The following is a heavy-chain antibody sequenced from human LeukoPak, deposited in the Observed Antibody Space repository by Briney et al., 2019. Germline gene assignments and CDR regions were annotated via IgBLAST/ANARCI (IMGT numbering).Heavy chain of an antibody. CDR3: APHRFGEPHFEY. CDR1: GGSISSYY. D-gene: IGHD3-10*01. CDR2: IYYSGST. V-gene: IGHV4-59*01. J-gene: IGHJ4*02. Sequence: SETLSLTCTVSGGSISSYYWSWIRQPPGKGLEWIGYIYYSGSTNYNPSLKSRVTISVDTSKNQFSLKLSSVTAADTAVYYCAPHRFGEPHFEYWGRGTLVSVSS.